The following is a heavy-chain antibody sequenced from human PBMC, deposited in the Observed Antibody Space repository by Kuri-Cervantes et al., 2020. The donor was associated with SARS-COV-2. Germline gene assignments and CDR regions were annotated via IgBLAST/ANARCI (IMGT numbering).Heavy chain of an antibody. D-gene: IGHD1-1*01. CDR1: GFTFSSYN. J-gene: IGHJ4*02. CDR3: AKDSLLEVKFDY. Sequence: GESLKISCAASGFTFSSYNMNWARQAPGKGLEWVAFIRYDGSNKYYADSVKGRFTISRDNSKNTLYLQMNSLRAEDTAVYYCAKDSLLEVKFDYWGQGTLVTVSS. V-gene: IGHV3-30*02. CDR2: IRYDGSNK.